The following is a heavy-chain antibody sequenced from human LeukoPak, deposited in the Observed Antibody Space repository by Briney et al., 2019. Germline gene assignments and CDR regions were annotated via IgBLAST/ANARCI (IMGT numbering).Heavy chain of an antibody. V-gene: IGHV4-4*07. D-gene: IGHD3-10*01. CDR2: IYSSGTT. J-gene: IGHJ4*02. Sequence: PSETLSLTCTVSGVSISGYYWRWLRQPAGKGLEGIGRIYSSGTTNYNPSLKSRVTMSVDTSKNQFSLKLTSVTAADTAVYYCARGVYGSGDYWGQGALVTVSS. CDR3: ARGVYGSGDY. CDR1: GVSISGYY.